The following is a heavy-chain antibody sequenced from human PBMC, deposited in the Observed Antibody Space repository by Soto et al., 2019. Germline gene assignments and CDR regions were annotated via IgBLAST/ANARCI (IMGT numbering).Heavy chain of an antibody. D-gene: IGHD1-26*01. Sequence: QEQLVESGGGVVQPGRSLRLSCAASGFTFSSYGMHWVRQAPGKGLEWVALIWYDGSNKHYGDSVKGRFTISRDNSKNTLYLQTNSLRTDDPALYYCARDQGAYAEYFQHWGQGTLVTVSS. J-gene: IGHJ1*01. CDR2: IWYDGSNK. CDR3: ARDQGAYAEYFQH. V-gene: IGHV3-33*01. CDR1: GFTFSSYG.